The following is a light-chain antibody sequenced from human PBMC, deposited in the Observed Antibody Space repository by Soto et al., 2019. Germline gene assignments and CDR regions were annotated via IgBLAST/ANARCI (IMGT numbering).Light chain of an antibody. J-gene: IGKJ3*01. V-gene: IGKV3-11*01. Sequence: EIVLTQSPATLSLSPGERATLSCRASQSVSSYLAWYQQKPDKAPRLLIYDASNRATGIPARFSGSGSGTDFTLTISSLQPDDFAVYYCHQRSTCPVTFGPGTKVDIK. CDR2: DAS. CDR3: HQRSTCPVT. CDR1: QSVSSY.